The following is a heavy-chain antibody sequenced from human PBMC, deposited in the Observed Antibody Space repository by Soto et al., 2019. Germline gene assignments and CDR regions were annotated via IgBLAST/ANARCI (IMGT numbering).Heavy chain of an antibody. V-gene: IGHV3-33*01. CDR2: IWYDGSNK. D-gene: IGHD1-20*01. CDR1: GFTFSSYG. J-gene: IGHJ3*01. Sequence: QVQLVESGGGVVQPGRSLRLSCAASGFTFSSYGMHWVRQAPGKGLEWVAVIWYDGSNKYYADSVKGRFTISRDNSKNTLYLQMNSLTAEDTAVYYCESGDYKGPFDLWGQGTMVTVSS. CDR3: ESGDYKGPFDL.